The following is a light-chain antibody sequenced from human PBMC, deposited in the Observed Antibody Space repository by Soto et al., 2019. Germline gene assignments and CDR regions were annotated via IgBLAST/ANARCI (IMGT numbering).Light chain of an antibody. V-gene: IGLV3-1*01. CDR1: KLGNKY. Sequence: SYELTQPPSVSVSPGQTASITCSGHKLGNKYACWYQRKPGQSPLLVISQDTNRPSGIPERFSGSNSGNTATLTISGTQAMDEADYYCQAWDSSTVVFGGGTKLTVL. CDR2: QDT. J-gene: IGLJ2*01. CDR3: QAWDSSTVV.